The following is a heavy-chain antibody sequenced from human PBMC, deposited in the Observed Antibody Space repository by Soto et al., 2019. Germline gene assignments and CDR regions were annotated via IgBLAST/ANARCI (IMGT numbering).Heavy chain of an antibody. D-gene: IGHD3-3*02. V-gene: IGHV1-69*05. CDR2: IIPLFRTP. CDR1: GGTFSSYA. J-gene: IGHJ6*02. Sequence: QVQLVQSGAEVKEPGSSVKVSCQASGGTFSSYALSWVRQAPGQGLEWMGGIIPLFRTPDYAQKFQGRVTITXDXPTSTAYMELSSLRSEDTAIYYCARDNGRPQLGGNYYYITDVWGQGTTITVSS. CDR3: ARDNGRPQLGGNYYYITDV.